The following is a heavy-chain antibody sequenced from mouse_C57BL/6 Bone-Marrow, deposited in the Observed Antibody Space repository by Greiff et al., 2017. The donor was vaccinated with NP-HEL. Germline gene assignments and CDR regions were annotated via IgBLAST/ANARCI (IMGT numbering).Heavy chain of an antibody. V-gene: IGHV1-59*01. CDR2: IDPSDSYT. Sequence: QVQLQQPGAELVRPGTSVKLSCKASGYTFTSYWMHWVKQRPLQGLEWIGVIDPSDSYTNYNQKFKGKATLTVDTSSSTAYMQLSSLTSEDSAVYYCAPRGGIYYYGSSSYWYFDVWGTGTTVTVSS. D-gene: IGHD1-1*01. J-gene: IGHJ1*03. CDR3: APRGGIYYYGSSSYWYFDV. CDR1: GYTFTSYW.